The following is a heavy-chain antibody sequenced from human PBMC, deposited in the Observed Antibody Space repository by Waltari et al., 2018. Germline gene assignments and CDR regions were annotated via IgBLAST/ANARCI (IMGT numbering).Heavy chain of an antibody. V-gene: IGHV3-23*01. J-gene: IGHJ6*02. CDR2: LGGKAGGA. CDR1: GFIISDYA. Sequence: EVQLLESGGGLVQPGGSLSLSCAGSGFIISDYAMGWVRQAPGGGLECVSALGGKAGGAYYADSVKGRFTISRDNSKNTLYLQMNSLRPEDKAVYYCAKDRQVHPFYGLDVWGQGTTVTVS. CDR3: AKDRQVHPFYGLDV.